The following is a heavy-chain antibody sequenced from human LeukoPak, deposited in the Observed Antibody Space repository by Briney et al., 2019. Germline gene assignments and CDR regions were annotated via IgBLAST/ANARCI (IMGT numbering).Heavy chain of an antibody. CDR2: IYYSGST. V-gene: IGHV4-31*03. CDR1: GGSISSGGYY. J-gene: IGHJ4*02. CDR3: ASHIWVGATTLDY. Sequence: SETLSLTCTVSGGSISSGGYYWSWIRQHPGKGLEWIGYIYYSGSTYYNPSLKGRVTISVDTSKNQFSLKLSSVTAADTAVYYCASHIWVGATTLDYWGQGTLVTVSS. D-gene: IGHD1-26*01.